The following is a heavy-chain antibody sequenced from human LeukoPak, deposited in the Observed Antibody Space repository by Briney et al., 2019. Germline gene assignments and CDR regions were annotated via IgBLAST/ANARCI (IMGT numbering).Heavy chain of an antibody. J-gene: IGHJ6*03. Sequence: SETLSLTFTVSGYSISSGYYWGWIRQPPGKGLEWIGYIYYSGSTNYNPSLKSRVTISVDTSKNQFSLKLSSVTAADTAVYYCARGALYYYYYMDVWGKGTTVTVSS. V-gene: IGHV4-61*01. CDR1: GYSISSGYY. CDR2: IYYSGST. CDR3: ARGALYYYYYMDV.